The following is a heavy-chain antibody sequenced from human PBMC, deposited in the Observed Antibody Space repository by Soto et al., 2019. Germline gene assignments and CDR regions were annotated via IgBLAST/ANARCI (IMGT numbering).Heavy chain of an antibody. Sequence: PSETLSLTCDVSGGSTMISSYYCAWIRQPPGKGLEWIGSMYYSGSTYYNPSLKSRVTISVDTSKNQFSLKLSSVTAADTAVYYCARVAMSGYYNWFAPWGQGTLVTVSS. CDR2: MYYSGST. V-gene: IGHV4-39*07. CDR1: GGSTMISSYY. CDR3: ARVAMSGYYNWFAP. D-gene: IGHD3-3*01. J-gene: IGHJ5*02.